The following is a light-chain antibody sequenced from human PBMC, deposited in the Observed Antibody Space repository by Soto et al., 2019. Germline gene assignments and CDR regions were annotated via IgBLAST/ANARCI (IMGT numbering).Light chain of an antibody. Sequence: QSALTQPASVSGSPGQSITISCTGTSSDVGGSNYVSWYQQHPGKAPKLMIYDVTNRPSGVSNRFSGSKSGNTASLTISGLQADDEADYYCSSYTTSSTLGVVFGGGTKVTVL. CDR1: SSDVGGSNY. V-gene: IGLV2-14*01. CDR2: DVT. CDR3: SSYTTSSTLGVV. J-gene: IGLJ2*01.